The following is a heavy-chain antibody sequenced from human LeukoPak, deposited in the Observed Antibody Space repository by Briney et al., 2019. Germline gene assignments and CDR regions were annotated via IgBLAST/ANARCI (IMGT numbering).Heavy chain of an antibody. CDR3: ARDRAVAGISPFDY. Sequence: PGGSLRLSCVASGFTFDDYGMSWVRHAPGTGLEWVSAINWNGGRINYADSVQGRFTIARDNAKNSLYLQMNSLRAEDTALYYCARDRAVAGISPFDYWGQGTLVTVSS. CDR2: INWNGGRI. V-gene: IGHV3-20*04. D-gene: IGHD6-19*01. J-gene: IGHJ4*02. CDR1: GFTFDDYG.